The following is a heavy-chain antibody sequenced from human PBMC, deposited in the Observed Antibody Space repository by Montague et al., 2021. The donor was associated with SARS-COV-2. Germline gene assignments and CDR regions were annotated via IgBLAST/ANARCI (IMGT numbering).Heavy chain of an antibody. Sequence: TLSLTCTVSGGSISSGSYYWSWIRQPAGKGLEWIGRVYASGITNYNPSLKSRVTISLDTSKNQFSMRLSSVTAADTALYYCIRALASVDSWAQGTLVTVSS. CDR2: VYASGIT. V-gene: IGHV4-61*02. CDR3: IRALASVDS. J-gene: IGHJ5*01. CDR1: GGSISSGSYY.